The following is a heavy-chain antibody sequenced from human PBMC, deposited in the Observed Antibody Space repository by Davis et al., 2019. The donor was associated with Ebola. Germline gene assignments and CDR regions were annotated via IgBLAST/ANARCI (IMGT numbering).Heavy chain of an antibody. CDR3: ARHPRYNWNYGYYYDMDV. Sequence: PGGSLRLSCTVSGGSISSSSYFWGWIRQPPGKGLEWIGTIYYSGSTYDNPSLKSRVTILVDTSKNQFSLKLSSVTAADTAVYYCARHPRYNWNYGYYYDMDVWGKGTTVTVSS. CDR1: GGSISSSSYF. D-gene: IGHD1-7*01. CDR2: IYYSGST. J-gene: IGHJ6*04. V-gene: IGHV4-39*01.